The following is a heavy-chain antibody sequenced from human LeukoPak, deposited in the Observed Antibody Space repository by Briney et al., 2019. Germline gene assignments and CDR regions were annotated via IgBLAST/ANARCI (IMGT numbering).Heavy chain of an antibody. D-gene: IGHD5-24*01. Sequence: PSETLSLTCTVSGGSISNYYWSWIRQPPGKGLEWIGYIYYSGSTNYNPSLKSRVTISVDTSKNQFSLKLSSVTAADTAVYYCARVEEESWFDPWGQGTLVTVSS. V-gene: IGHV4-59*08. CDR2: IYYSGST. J-gene: IGHJ5*02. CDR1: GGSISNYY. CDR3: ARVEEESWFDP.